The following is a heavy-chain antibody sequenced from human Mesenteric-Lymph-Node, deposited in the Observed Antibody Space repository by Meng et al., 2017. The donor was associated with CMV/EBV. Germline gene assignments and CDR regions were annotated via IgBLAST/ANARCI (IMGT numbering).Heavy chain of an antibody. Sequence: LRLSCTVSGGSISSGYYYWSWIRQHPGKGLEWIGYIYYSGTTYYNPSLESRVTISLDTSKNQFSLKLNSVTAADTAVYYCARHCGGDCYSYTFDSWGQGTLVTVSS. CDR2: IYYSGTT. J-gene: IGHJ4*02. CDR3: ARHCGGDCYSYTFDS. V-gene: IGHV4-31*03. CDR1: GGSISSGYYY. D-gene: IGHD2-21*01.